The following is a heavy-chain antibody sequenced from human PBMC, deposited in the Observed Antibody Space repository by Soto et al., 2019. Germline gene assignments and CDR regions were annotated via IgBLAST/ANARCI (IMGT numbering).Heavy chain of an antibody. V-gene: IGHV3-23*01. CDR1: GFTFSSYA. CDR3: EKDRDFWTGTDDY. Sequence: EVQLLESGGGLVQPGGYLRLSCAASGFTFSSYAMSWVRQAPGKGLEWVSGVSGSGGTTYYADSVKGRFNISRDNSKNTLYLQMNSLRVGDTAVYYCEKDRDFWTGTDDYWGQGTLVTVSS. J-gene: IGHJ4*02. D-gene: IGHD3-3*01. CDR2: VSGSGGTT.